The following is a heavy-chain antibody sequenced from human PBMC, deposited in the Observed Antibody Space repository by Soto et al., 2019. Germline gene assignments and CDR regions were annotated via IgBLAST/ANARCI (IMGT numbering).Heavy chain of an antibody. CDR1: GGSFSGYY. V-gene: IGHV4-34*01. CDR3: ARGPYDILSGSRGYFDY. Sequence: SETLSLTCAVYGGSFSGYYWTWIRQPPGKGLEWIGEVSHSGSTKYNPSLESRVTISLDTSKNQFSLRLSSMTAADTAVFYCARGPYDILSGSRGYFDYWGHGILVTVS. CDR2: VSHSGST. J-gene: IGHJ4*01. D-gene: IGHD3-9*01.